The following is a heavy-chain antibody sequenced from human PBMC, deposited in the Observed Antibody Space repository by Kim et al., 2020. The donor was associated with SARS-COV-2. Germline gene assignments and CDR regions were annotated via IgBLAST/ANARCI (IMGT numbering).Heavy chain of an antibody. V-gene: IGHV4-61*05. D-gene: IGHD3-10*01. CDR1: GGSISISAYY. CDR2: IYYTGNT. J-gene: IGHJ6*02. CDR3: ARHTGSYHYGMDV. Sequence: SETLSLTCSVSGGSISISAYYWSWIRQPPGKGLEWIGHIYYTGNTNYNPPLKSRVTMSVDTSKNQFSLTLNSVTAADTAVYYCARHTGSYHYGMDVWGQGATVTVSS.